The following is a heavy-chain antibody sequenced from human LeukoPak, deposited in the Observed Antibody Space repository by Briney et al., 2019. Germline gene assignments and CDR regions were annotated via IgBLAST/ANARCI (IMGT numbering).Heavy chain of an antibody. CDR2: VSGSGGST. D-gene: IGHD4-17*01. CDR1: GFTFSSYA. CDR3: AKEVTTDYFDY. J-gene: IGHJ4*02. Sequence: GGSLRLSCAASGFTFSSYAMSWVRQAPGKGLEGGSAVSGSGGSTYYADSGKGRFTISRDNSKNTLYLQMNSLRAEDTAVYYCAKEVTTDYFDYWGQGTLVTVSS. V-gene: IGHV3-23*01.